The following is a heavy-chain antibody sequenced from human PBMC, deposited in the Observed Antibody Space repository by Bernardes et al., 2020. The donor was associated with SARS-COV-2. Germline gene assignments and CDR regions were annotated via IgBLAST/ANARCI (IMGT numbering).Heavy chain of an antibody. D-gene: IGHD3-22*01. CDR2: IKSKRDGGSA. Sequence: GGSLRLSCASSGFTFSGVWRSWVRQAPGKGLEWLGRIKSKRDGGSADYAAPVEGRFTISRDDSKNTLYLQMSSLKTEDTAVYYCTSTFYYDSSGDRWGQGTLVTVSS. V-gene: IGHV3-15*01. J-gene: IGHJ4*02. CDR3: TSTFYYDSSGDR. CDR1: GFTFSGVW.